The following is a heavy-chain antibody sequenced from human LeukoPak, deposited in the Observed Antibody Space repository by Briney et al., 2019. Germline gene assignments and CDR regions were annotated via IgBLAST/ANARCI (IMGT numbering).Heavy chain of an antibody. D-gene: IGHD2-8*01. CDR2: MYPSSGNT. J-gene: IGHJ6*02. Sequence: ASVKVSCKASGYTFSNYVIYWVRQETGQGLGWVGWMYPSSGNTGEAQKLKGRGTMSRDTSITTAYMELSSLTVEDTAVYYCARVPSYNGAEGFYCYGLDVWGHRTTVIVSS. CDR3: ARVPSYNGAEGFYCYGLDV. CDR1: GYTFSNYV. V-gene: IGHV1-8*01.